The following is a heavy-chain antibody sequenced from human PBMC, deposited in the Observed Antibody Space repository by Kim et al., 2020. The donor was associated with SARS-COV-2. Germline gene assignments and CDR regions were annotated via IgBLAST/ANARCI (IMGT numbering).Heavy chain of an antibody. D-gene: IGHD3-10*01. CDR2: IWYDGSNK. CDR3: AKGVYWVRGHYFDY. Sequence: GGSLRLSCAASGFTFSSYAMHWVRQAPGKGLEWVAVIWYDGSNKYYADSVKGRFTISRDNSKNTLYLQMNSLRAEDTAVYYCAKGVYWVRGHYFDYWGQG. J-gene: IGHJ4*02. CDR1: GFTFSSYA. V-gene: IGHV3-33*06.